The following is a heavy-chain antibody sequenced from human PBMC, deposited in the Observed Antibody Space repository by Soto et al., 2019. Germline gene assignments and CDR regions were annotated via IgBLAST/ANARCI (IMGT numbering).Heavy chain of an antibody. Sequence: SETLSLTCAVSGGSISSGGYSWSWIRQPPGKGLEWIGYIYHSGSTYYNPSLKSRVTISVDTSKNQFSLKLSSVTAADTAVYYCARHLKYYYGSGSYYNHPHFANNNWFDPWGQGTLVTVSS. D-gene: IGHD3-10*01. J-gene: IGHJ5*02. V-gene: IGHV4-30-2*01. CDR1: GGSISSGGYS. CDR2: IYHSGST. CDR3: ARHLKYYYGSGSYYNHPHFANNNWFDP.